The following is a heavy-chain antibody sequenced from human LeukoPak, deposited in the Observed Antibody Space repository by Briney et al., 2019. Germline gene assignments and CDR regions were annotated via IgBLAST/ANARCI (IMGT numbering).Heavy chain of an antibody. CDR1: GFTFSSYA. Sequence: GGSLRLSCAASGFTFSSYAMHWVRQAPGKGLEWVAVISYDGSNKYYADSVKGRFTISRDNSKNMLYLQMNSLRAEDTAVYYCARASYGDYEGAFDIWGQGTMVTVSS. CDR2: ISYDGSNK. CDR3: ARASYGDYEGAFDI. J-gene: IGHJ3*02. D-gene: IGHD4-17*01. V-gene: IGHV3-30-3*01.